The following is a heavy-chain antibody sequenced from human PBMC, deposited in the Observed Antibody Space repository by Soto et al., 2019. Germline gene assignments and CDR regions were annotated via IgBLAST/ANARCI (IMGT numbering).Heavy chain of an antibody. CDR3: ARLGYCSNGLCYTGDY. CDR2: IYPGDSDT. CDR1: GYSFTSYW. J-gene: IGHJ4*02. V-gene: IGHV5-51*01. D-gene: IGHD2-8*01. Sequence: PGESLKISCKGSGYSFTSYWIGWVRQMPGKGLEWMGIIYPGDSDTRYSPSFQGQVTISADKSISTAYLQWSSLKASDTAMYYYARLGYCSNGLCYTGDYWGQGTQVTVSS.